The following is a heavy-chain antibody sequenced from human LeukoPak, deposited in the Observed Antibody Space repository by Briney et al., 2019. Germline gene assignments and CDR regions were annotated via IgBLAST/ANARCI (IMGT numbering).Heavy chain of an antibody. Sequence: GGSLRLSCVASGFTFSSYWMTWVRQAPGKGLEWVANIKPDGSEKNYVDSVKGRFAISRDNAENSFYLQMNSLRVEDMAVYYCARLRYMDVWGRGTTVTISS. J-gene: IGHJ6*03. CDR2: IKPDGSEK. CDR3: ARLRYMDV. V-gene: IGHV3-7*01. CDR1: GFTFSSYW.